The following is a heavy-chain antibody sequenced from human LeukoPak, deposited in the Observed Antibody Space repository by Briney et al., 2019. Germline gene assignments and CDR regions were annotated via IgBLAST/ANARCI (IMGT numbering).Heavy chain of an antibody. J-gene: IGHJ5*02. CDR1: VYNLTPYV. D-gene: IGHD3-22*01. CDR2: ISAYNGNT. CDR3: ATAHSSGYHNWFDP. Sequence: ASVKVSCKASVYNLTPYVVSWVRQTPGQGLEWMGVISAYNGNTNYAQKLQGRVTMTTDTSTSTAYMELRSLRSDDTAVYYCATAHSSGYHNWFDPWGQGTLVTVSS. V-gene: IGHV1-18*01.